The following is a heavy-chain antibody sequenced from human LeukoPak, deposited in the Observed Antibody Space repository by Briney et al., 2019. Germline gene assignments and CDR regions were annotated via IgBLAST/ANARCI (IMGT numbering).Heavy chain of an antibody. J-gene: IGHJ5*02. CDR2: INPDTGGT. Sequence: ASVKVSCKASGGTFSSYAISWVRQAPGQGLEWMGRINPDTGGTNYAQKFQGRVTMTRDTSTSTAYMELSRLRYDDTAVYYCATLGLFGIDPWGQGTRVTVSS. D-gene: IGHD2-21*01. CDR3: ATLGLFGIDP. V-gene: IGHV1-2*06. CDR1: GGTFSSYA.